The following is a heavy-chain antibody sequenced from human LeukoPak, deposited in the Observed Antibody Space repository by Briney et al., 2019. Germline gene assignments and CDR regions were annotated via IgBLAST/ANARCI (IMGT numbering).Heavy chain of an antibody. Sequence: SETLSLTCSVSGGSISSGTYYWGWIRQPPGKGLEWIGTTSYSGNTYYNPSLKSRVAISIDTSKNQFSLKLNSVTAADTALYYCARHPGGSSWFEGPDCWGQGTLVTVSS. CDR2: TSYSGNT. J-gene: IGHJ4*02. CDR3: ARHPGGSSWFEGPDC. V-gene: IGHV4-39*01. D-gene: IGHD6-13*01. CDR1: GGSISSGTYY.